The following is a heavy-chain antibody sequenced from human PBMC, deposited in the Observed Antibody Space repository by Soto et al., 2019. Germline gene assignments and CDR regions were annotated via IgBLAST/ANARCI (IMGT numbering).Heavy chain of an antibody. V-gene: IGHV4-59*01. CDR3: ARGREYQLLPEYFDY. J-gene: IGHJ4*02. CDR2: IYYSGST. CDR1: GGSISSYY. Sequence: PSETLSLTCTVSGGSISSYYWSWIRQPPGKGLEWIGYIYYSGSTNYNPSLKSRVTISVDTSKNQFSLKLSSVTAADTAVYYCARGREYQLLPEYFDYWGQGTLVTVSS. D-gene: IGHD2-2*01.